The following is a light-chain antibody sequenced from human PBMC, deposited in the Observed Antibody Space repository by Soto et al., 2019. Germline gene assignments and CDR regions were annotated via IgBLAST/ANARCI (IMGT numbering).Light chain of an antibody. CDR3: QQYGSSPRT. J-gene: IGKJ1*01. Sequence: EIVLTQSPGTLSLSPGERATLSCRASQSLNNNFLGWHQQKPGQAPRLLIYAASSRATGISDRFSGSGSGTDFTLTIARLEPEDFAVYYCQQYGSSPRTFGQGTKVEIK. CDR2: AAS. CDR1: QSLNNNF. V-gene: IGKV3-20*01.